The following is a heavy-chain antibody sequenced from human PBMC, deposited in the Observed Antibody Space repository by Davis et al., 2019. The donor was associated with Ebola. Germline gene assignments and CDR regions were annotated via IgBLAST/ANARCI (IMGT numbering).Heavy chain of an antibody. CDR2: IIPILGIA. J-gene: IGHJ6*02. V-gene: IGHV1-69*04. CDR1: GYIFTSYG. D-gene: IGHD3-3*01. CDR3: ANQGPYDFWSGSNYYYYGMDV. Sequence: LVKVSCKTSGYIFTSYGITWVRQAPGQGLEWMGRIIPILGIANYAQKFQGRVTITADKSTSTAYMELSSLRSEDTAVYYCANQGPYDFWSGSNYYYYGMDVWGQGTTVTVSS.